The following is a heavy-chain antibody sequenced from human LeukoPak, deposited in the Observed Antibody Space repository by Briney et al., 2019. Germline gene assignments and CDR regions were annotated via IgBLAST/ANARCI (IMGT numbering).Heavy chain of an antibody. CDR2: INWNSGSI. CDR1: GFTFDDYA. V-gene: IGHV3-9*01. CDR3: ARDYGSGHRWFDP. Sequence: GRSLRLSCAASGFTFDDYAMHWVRQAPGKGLEWVSGINWNSGSIGYADSVKGRFTISRDNAKNSLYLQINSLRAEDTAVYYCARDYGSGHRWFDPWSQGTLVTVSS. D-gene: IGHD3-10*01. J-gene: IGHJ5*02.